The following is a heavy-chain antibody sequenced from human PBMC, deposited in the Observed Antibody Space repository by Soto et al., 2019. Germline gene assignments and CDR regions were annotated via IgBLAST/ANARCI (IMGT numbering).Heavy chain of an antibody. V-gene: IGHV1-3*01. J-gene: IGHJ3*02. D-gene: IGHD3-22*01. CDR3: ARSITMIGGAFDI. CDR2: IIASYGKT. CDR1: GYTFTDYA. Sequence: ASVKVSCKASGYTFTDYAMHWVRQAPGQRLERMGGIIASYGKTNYAQKFQGRVTITADESTSTAYMELSSLRSEDTAVYYCARSITMIGGAFDIWGQGTMVTVSS.